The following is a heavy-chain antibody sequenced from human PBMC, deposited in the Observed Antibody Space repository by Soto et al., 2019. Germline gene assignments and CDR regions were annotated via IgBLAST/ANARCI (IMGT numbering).Heavy chain of an antibody. CDR3: AKTNRRRYYCYGMDV. Sequence: QVQLVESGGGVVQPGRSLRLSCAASGFTFSSYGMHWVRQAPGKGLEWVAVISYDGSNKYYADSVKGRFTISRDNSKNTLDLQMNSLRAEDTAVYYCAKTNRRRYYCYGMDVWGQGTTVTVSS. CDR1: GFTFSSYG. V-gene: IGHV3-30*18. D-gene: IGHD2-8*01. J-gene: IGHJ6*02. CDR2: ISYDGSNK.